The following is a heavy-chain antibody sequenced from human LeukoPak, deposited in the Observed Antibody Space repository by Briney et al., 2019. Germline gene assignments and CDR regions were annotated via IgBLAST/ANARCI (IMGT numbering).Heavy chain of an antibody. Sequence: GGSLRLSCAASGFTFSSYAMNWVRQAPGKGLEWVSSISRGSDHIFYADSMKGRFTISRDNAKNSLYLQMNSLGAEDTAVYYCARVYGVRGDSSGPAGYWGQGTLVTVSS. J-gene: IGHJ4*02. CDR3: ARVYGVRGDSSGPAGY. CDR1: GFTFSSYA. V-gene: IGHV3-21*01. D-gene: IGHD3-22*01. CDR2: ISRGSDHI.